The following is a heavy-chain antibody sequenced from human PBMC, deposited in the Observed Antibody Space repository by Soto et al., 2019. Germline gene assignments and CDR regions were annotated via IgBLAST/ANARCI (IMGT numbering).Heavy chain of an antibody. V-gene: IGHV4-61*01. D-gene: IGHD3-10*01. CDR3: AREYYGGVGY. CDR2: IHHSGST. J-gene: IGHJ4*02. CDR1: GDSVSSGTSY. Sequence: SETLSLTCTVSGDSVSSGTSYWNWIRQPPGKGLEWIGYIHHSGSTYYNPPLKSRVTMSVDTSKNQFSLNLSSVTAADTAVYYCAREYYGGVGYWGEGTLVTVSS.